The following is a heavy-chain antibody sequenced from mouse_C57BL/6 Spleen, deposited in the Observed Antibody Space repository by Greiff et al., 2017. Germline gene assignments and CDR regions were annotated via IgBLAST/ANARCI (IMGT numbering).Heavy chain of an antibody. Sequence: QVQLQQSGAELVRPGTSVKMSCKASGYTFTNYWIGWAKQRPGHGLEWIGDLYPGGGYTNYNEKFKGKATLTADKSSSTAYMQFSSLTSEDSASYDCARSLGIYYYGSSYGYFDYWGQGTTLTVSS. CDR2: LYPGGGYT. D-gene: IGHD1-1*01. V-gene: IGHV1-63*01. CDR1: GYTFTNYW. J-gene: IGHJ2*01. CDR3: ARSLGIYYYGSSYGYFDY.